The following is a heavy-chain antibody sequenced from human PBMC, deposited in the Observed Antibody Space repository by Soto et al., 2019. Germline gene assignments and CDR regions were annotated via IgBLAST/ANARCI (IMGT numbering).Heavy chain of an antibody. D-gene: IGHD6-13*01. V-gene: IGHV1-69*01. Sequence: QVQLVQSGAAVKKPGSSVKVSCKASGGTFSSYAISWVRQAPGQGLEWMGGIIPIFGTANYAQKFQGRVTITADESTSTAYMELSSLRSEDTAVYYCARDLGIAAPAGNYYYYYGMDVWGQGTTVTVSS. CDR3: ARDLGIAAPAGNYYYYYGMDV. CDR2: IIPIFGTA. J-gene: IGHJ6*02. CDR1: GGTFSSYA.